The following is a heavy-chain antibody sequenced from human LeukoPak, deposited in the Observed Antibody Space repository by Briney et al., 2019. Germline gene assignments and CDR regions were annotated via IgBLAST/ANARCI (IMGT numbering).Heavy chain of an antibody. Sequence: GGSLRLSCAASGFTFTTYAMNWVRQAPGKGLEWVAGISGSAGNTYYADSVEGRFTISRDTSKNTLYLQMNSLRAEDTAVYYCAKGMTTVTIDAFDIWGQGTMVTVSS. CDR2: ISGSAGNT. V-gene: IGHV3-23*01. J-gene: IGHJ3*02. CDR1: GFTFTTYA. CDR3: AKGMTTVTIDAFDI. D-gene: IGHD4-17*01.